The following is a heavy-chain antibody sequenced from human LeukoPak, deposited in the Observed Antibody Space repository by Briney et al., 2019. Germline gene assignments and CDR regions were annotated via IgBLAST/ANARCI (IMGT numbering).Heavy chain of an antibody. CDR1: GGSISSSSYY. CDR2: IYYSGST. Sequence: SETLSLTYTVSGGSISSSSYYWGWIRQPPGKGLEWIGSIYYSGSTYYNPSLKSRVTISVDTSKNQFSLKLSSVTAADTAVYYCARQINYYDSSGYKDYYGMDVWGQGSTVTVSS. J-gene: IGHJ6*02. CDR3: ARQINYYDSSGYKDYYGMDV. V-gene: IGHV4-39*01. D-gene: IGHD3-22*01.